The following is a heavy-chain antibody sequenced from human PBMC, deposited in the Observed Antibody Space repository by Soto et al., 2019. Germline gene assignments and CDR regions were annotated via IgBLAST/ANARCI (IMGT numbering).Heavy chain of an antibody. CDR3: AKEFYYYGSGSYSPDY. Sequence: SCKASGYTFTGYYMHWVRQAPGKGLEWVAVISYDGSNKYYADSVKGRFTISRDNSKNTLYLQMNSLRAEDTAVYYCAKEFYYYGSGSYSPDYWGQGTLVTVSS. CDR1: GYTFTGYY. CDR2: ISYDGSNK. V-gene: IGHV3-30*18. J-gene: IGHJ4*02. D-gene: IGHD3-10*01.